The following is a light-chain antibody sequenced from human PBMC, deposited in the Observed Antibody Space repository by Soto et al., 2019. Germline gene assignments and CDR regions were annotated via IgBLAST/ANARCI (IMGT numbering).Light chain of an antibody. CDR2: VAS. V-gene: IGKV3-15*01. CDR1: QRVSGD. Sequence: ETVMTQSPSTLSVSPGERTTLSCRASQRVSGDLAWYQQKPGQAPRLLIYVASTRATGIPARFSGSGSGTEFTLTISRLQSEYFAVYYCQQYGNWHLTVGQGTRLEIK. J-gene: IGKJ5*01. CDR3: QQYGNWHLT.